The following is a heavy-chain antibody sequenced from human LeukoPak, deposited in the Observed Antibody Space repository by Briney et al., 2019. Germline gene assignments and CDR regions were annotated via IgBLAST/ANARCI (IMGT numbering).Heavy chain of an antibody. V-gene: IGHV1-2*02. CDR1: GYTFTGYY. D-gene: IGHD6-13*01. CDR3: ARVSCRSSSCGWFDP. Sequence: ASVKVSCKASGYTFTGYYMHWVRQAPGQGLEWMGWINPNSGGTNYAQKFQGGVTMTRDTSISTAYMELSRLRSDDTAVYYCARVSCRSSSCGWFDPWGQGTLVTVSS. CDR2: INPNSGGT. J-gene: IGHJ5*02.